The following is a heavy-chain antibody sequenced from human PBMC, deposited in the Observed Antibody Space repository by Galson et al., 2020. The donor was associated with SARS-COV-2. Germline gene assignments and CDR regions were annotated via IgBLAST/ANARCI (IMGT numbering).Heavy chain of an antibody. Sequence: SQTLSLTCTVSGGSNTRHYWSWIRQPPGKRLEWTGYLYDTGNTNYNPSLKRRVTIPIDMSKNQFSLRLNSVTAADTAMYYCARESGDLGYLGPRYFDLWGRGTLVIVSS. V-gene: IGHV4-59*11. D-gene: IGHD3-16*01. CDR3: ARESGDLGYLGPRYFDL. J-gene: IGHJ2*01. CDR1: GGSNTRHY. CDR2: LYDTGNT.